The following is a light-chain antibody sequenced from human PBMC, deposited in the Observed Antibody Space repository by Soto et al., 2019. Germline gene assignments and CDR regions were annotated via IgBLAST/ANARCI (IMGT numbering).Light chain of an antibody. CDR2: GVT. J-gene: IGLJ1*01. CDR1: NSDIGAYNY. CDR3: NSYTSSSTHV. V-gene: IGLV2-14*01. Sequence: SALTQPASVSGSPGQSITISCTGSNSDIGAYNYVSWYQQHPGKAPKLIIHGVTNRPSGVSHRFSGSKSDYTASLTISGLQAEDEADYYCNSYTSSSTHVFGTGTKVTV.